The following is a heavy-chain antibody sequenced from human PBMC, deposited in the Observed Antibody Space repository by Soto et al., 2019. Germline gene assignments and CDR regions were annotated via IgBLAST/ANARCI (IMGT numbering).Heavy chain of an antibody. J-gene: IGHJ4*02. D-gene: IGHD6-19*01. Sequence: PSETLSLTCAVSSGSISSSNWWSWVRQPPGKGLEWIGEIYHSGSTNYNPSLKSRVTISVDKSKNQFSLKLSSVTAADTAVYYCARAGIAVAGQFDYWGQGTLVTV. CDR2: IYHSGST. V-gene: IGHV4-4*02. CDR1: SGSISSSNW. CDR3: ARAGIAVAGQFDY.